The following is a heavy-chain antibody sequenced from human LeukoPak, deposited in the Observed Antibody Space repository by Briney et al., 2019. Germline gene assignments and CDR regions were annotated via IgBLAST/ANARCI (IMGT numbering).Heavy chain of an antibody. CDR3: AHSFGVVWAMGY. Sequence: GGSLRLSCAASGFTVSSNYMSWVRQAPGKGLEWVSVIYSGGSTYYADSVKGRFTISRDNSKTTLYLQMNSLRAEDTAVYYCAHSFGVVWAMGYWGQGTLVTVSS. J-gene: IGHJ4*02. CDR2: IYSGGST. D-gene: IGHD3-3*01. CDR1: GFTVSSNY. V-gene: IGHV3-53*01.